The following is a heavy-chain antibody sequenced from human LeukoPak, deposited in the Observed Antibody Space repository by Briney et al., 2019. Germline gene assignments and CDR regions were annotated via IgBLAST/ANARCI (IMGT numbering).Heavy chain of an antibody. CDR3: ARSKFP. J-gene: IGHJ5*02. CDR1: GFTFSSYA. Sequence: GGSLRLSCAASGFTFSSYAMHWVRQAPGKGLEWVAFIRYDGSNKYYADSVKGRFTISRDNAKNSLYLQMNSLRAEDTAVYHCARSKFPWGQGTLVTVSS. V-gene: IGHV3-30*04. CDR2: IRYDGSNK.